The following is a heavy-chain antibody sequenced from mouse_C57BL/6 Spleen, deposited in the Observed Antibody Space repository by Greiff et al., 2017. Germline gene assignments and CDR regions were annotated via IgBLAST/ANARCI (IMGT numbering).Heavy chain of an antibody. CDR3: AGAAQAGAY. Sequence: VKLQESGAELARPGASVKLSCKASGYTFTSYGISWVKQRTGQGLEWIGEIYPRSGNTYYNEKFKGKATLTADKSSSTAYMELRSLTSEDSAVYFCAGAAQAGAYWGQGTLVTVSA. J-gene: IGHJ3*01. CDR1: GYTFTSYG. V-gene: IGHV1-81*01. D-gene: IGHD3-2*02. CDR2: IYPRSGNT.